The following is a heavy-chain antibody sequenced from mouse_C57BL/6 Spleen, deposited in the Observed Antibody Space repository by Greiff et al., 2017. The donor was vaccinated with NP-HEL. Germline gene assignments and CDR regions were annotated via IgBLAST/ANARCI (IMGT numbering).Heavy chain of an antibody. CDR3: TRRWLLRDYWYFDV. CDR2: IYPGNSDT. J-gene: IGHJ1*03. Sequence: VQLQQSGTVVARPGASVKMSCKTSGYTFTSYWMHWVKQRPGQGLEWIGAIYPGNSDTSYNQKFKGKAKLTAVTSASTAYMELSSLTNEDSAVYYCTRRWLLRDYWYFDVWGTGTTVTVSS. D-gene: IGHD2-3*01. V-gene: IGHV1-5*01. CDR1: GYTFTSYW.